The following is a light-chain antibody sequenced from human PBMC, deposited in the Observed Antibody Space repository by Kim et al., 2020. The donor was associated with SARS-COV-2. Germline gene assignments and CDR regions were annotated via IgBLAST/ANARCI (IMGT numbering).Light chain of an antibody. CDR1: KLGDKY. CDR2: QDI. CDR3: QAWDSSTAV. J-gene: IGLJ2*01. Sequence: SVSQGQTASITCAGDKLGDKYACWYKQKPGQSPVLVIYQDIKRPSGIPERFSGSNSGNTATLTISGTQAMDEADYYCQAWDSSTAVFGGGTQLTVL. V-gene: IGLV3-1*01.